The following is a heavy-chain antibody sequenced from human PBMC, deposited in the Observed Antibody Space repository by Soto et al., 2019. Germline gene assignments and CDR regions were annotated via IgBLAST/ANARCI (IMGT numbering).Heavy chain of an antibody. D-gene: IGHD3-22*01. CDR3: ARDLGGYYDSSGYYALFQH. Sequence: ASVKVSCKASGYTFTSYYMHWVRQAPGQGLEWMGIINPSGVSTSYAQKFQGRVTMTRDTSTSTVYMELSSLRSEDTAVYYCARDLGGYYDSSGYYALFQHWGQGTLVTVSS. V-gene: IGHV1-46*01. CDR2: INPSGVST. J-gene: IGHJ1*01. CDR1: GYTFTSYY.